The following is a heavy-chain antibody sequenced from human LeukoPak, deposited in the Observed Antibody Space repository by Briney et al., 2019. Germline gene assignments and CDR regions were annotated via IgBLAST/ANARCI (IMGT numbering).Heavy chain of an antibody. V-gene: IGHV3-30*18. Sequence: GGSLGLSCAASGFTFSYYGMHWVRQAPGRGLEWVAVISHDGSNKYYADSVKGRSTISRDNSKNTLYLQMNSLRPEDTSVYYCAKPGKRRVVTITDFDYWGQGTLVTVSS. D-gene: IGHD3-22*01. CDR1: GFTFSYYG. J-gene: IGHJ4*02. CDR2: ISHDGSNK. CDR3: AKPGKRRVVTITDFDY.